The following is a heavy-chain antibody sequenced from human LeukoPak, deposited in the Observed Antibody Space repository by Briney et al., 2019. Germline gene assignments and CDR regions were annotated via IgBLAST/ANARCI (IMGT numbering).Heavy chain of an antibody. D-gene: IGHD3-3*01. CDR2: IKQDGSEK. CDR1: GFTFSSYW. V-gene: IGHV3-7*03. CDR3: ARAGLYYDVIYYYYYGMDV. J-gene: IGHJ6*02. Sequence: GGSLRLSCAASGFTFSSYWMSWVLQAPGKGLEWVANIKQDGSEKYYVDSVKGRFTISRDNAKNSLYLQMNSLRAEDTAVYYCARAGLYYDVIYYYYYGMDVWGQGTTVTVSS.